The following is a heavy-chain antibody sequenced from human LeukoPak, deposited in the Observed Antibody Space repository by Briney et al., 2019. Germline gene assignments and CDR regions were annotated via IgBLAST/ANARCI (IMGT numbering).Heavy chain of an antibody. CDR1: GGSFSGYY. Sequence: SETLSLTCAVYGGSFSGYYWSWIRQPPGKGLEWIGYIYYSGSTNYNPSLKSRVTISVDTSKNQFSLKLSSVTAADTAVYYCAALEGTSDYWGQGTLVTVSS. V-gene: IGHV4-59*01. J-gene: IGHJ4*02. CDR3: AALEGTSDY. D-gene: IGHD3-10*01. CDR2: IYYSGST.